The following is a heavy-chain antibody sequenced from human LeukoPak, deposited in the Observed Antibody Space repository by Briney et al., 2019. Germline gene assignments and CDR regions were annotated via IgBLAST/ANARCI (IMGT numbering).Heavy chain of an antibody. CDR3: ARDVSGGNCLFDY. CDR1: GYTFTTYY. CDR2: INPSGGST. Sequence: GASVKVSCKASGYTFTTYYFHWVRQAPGQGLEWMGIINPSGGSTSYAQKFQDRVTMTRDTSTSTLYMELTSLRSEDTVVYYCARDVSGGNCLFDYWGQGTLVTVSS. J-gene: IGHJ4*02. V-gene: IGHV1-46*01. D-gene: IGHD2-15*01.